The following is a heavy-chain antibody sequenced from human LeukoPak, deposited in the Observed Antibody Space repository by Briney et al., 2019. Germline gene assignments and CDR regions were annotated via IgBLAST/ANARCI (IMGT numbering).Heavy chain of an antibody. J-gene: IGHJ4*02. CDR1: GGTFSSYA. CDR3: ARGDSSGYYGDY. V-gene: IGHV1-69*05. Sequence: SVKVSCKASGGTFSSYAISWVRQAPGQGLEWMGRIIPIFGTANYARKFQGRVTITTDESTSTAYMELSSLRSEDTAVYYCARGDSSGYYGDYWGQGTLVTVSS. D-gene: IGHD3-22*01. CDR2: IIPIFGTA.